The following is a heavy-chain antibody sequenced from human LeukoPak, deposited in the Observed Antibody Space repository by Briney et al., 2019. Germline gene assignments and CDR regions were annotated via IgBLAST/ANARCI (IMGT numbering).Heavy chain of an antibody. V-gene: IGHV3-66*04. CDR1: GFTFSSYG. Sequence: GGSLRLSCAASGFTFSSYGMHWVRQAPGKGLEWVSVIYSGGTTYYADSVKGRFTISRDEPKNTLYLQMNSLRAEDTAVYYCARHFGVVTKGVYYYYGMDVWGQGTTVTVSS. D-gene: IGHD3-3*01. J-gene: IGHJ6*02. CDR3: ARHFGVVTKGVYYYYGMDV. CDR2: IYSGGTT.